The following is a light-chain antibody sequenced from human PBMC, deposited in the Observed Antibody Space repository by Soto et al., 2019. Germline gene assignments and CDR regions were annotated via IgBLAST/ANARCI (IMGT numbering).Light chain of an antibody. J-gene: IGKJ1*01. CDR1: QGISNY. CDR2: AAS. Sequence: DIQMTQSPSSLSASVGDRVTITCRASQGISNYLAWYQQKPGKVPKLLIYAASTLQSWVPSRFSGSGSGTDFNLTISRLQPEDVATYYCQKYNSAPWTFGQGNKVEIK. V-gene: IGKV1-27*01. CDR3: QKYNSAPWT.